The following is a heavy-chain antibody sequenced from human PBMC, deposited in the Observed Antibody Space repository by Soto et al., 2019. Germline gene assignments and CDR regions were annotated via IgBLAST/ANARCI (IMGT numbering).Heavy chain of an antibody. CDR1: GDSITTNY. D-gene: IGHD3-3*01. J-gene: IGHJ4*02. CDR2: IYYSGST. Sequence: SETLSLTCTVSGDSITTNYWNWIRQPPGKGLEWIGYIYYSGSTNYNPSLKSRVTISLDTSKNQFSLKLNSVTAADTAVYYCARSSTHYDFWSGPNRQYYFDSWGQGTLVTVSS. V-gene: IGHV4-59*01. CDR3: ARSSTHYDFWSGPNRQYYFDS.